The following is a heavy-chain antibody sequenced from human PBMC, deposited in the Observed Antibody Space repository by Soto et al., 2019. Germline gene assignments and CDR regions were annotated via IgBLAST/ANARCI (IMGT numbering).Heavy chain of an antibody. J-gene: IGHJ3*02. D-gene: IGHD6-19*01. V-gene: IGHV5-51*01. CDR1: GYSFTSYW. Sequence: GESLKISCKGSGYSFTSYWIGWVRQMPGKGLEWMGIIYPGDSDTRYSPSFQGQVTISADKSSNTAYLQWSSLKASDTAMYYCARGGRRKSSGWLIDAFDIWGQGTMVTVSS. CDR2: IYPGDSDT. CDR3: ARGGRRKSSGWLIDAFDI.